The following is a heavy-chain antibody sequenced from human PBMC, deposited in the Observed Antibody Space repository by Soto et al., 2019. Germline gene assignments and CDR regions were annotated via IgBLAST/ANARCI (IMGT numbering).Heavy chain of an antibody. J-gene: IGHJ6*02. V-gene: IGHV3-30*18. Sequence: GGSLRLSCAASGFTFSSYVMHWVRQAPGKGLEWVAVISYDGSNKYYADSVKGRFTISRDNSKNTLYLQMNSLRAEDTAVYYCAKVRDMTYYDFWSGYYAPPYYYYGMDVWGQGTTVTVSS. D-gene: IGHD3-3*01. CDR1: GFTFSSYV. CDR3: AKVRDMTYYDFWSGYYAPPYYYYGMDV. CDR2: ISYDGSNK.